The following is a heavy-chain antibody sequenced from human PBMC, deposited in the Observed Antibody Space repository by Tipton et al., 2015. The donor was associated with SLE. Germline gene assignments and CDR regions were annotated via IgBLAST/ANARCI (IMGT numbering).Heavy chain of an antibody. Sequence: TLSLTCAVYGGSFSDYSWSWIRQPPGEGLEWIGEINHSGSTNYNPSLKSRVTISVDTSKNQFSLKLSSVTAADTAVYYCARRAETGGNWYFDLWGRGTLVTVSS. CDR3: ARRAETGGNWYFDL. J-gene: IGHJ2*01. D-gene: IGHD7-27*01. CDR2: INHSGST. CDR1: GGSFSDYS. V-gene: IGHV4-34*01.